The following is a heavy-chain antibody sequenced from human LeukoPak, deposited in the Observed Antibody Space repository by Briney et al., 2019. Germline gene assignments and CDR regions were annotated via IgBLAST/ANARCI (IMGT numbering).Heavy chain of an antibody. CDR2: ISASGNTK. D-gene: IGHD1-1*01. Sequence: GGSLRLSCAASGFTFSSYEVIWVRQAPGQGLEWVSYISASGNTKYYADSVKGRFTVSRDNAKNSLYLQMNSLRAEDTAVYYCAREGYYYFDYWGQGTLVTVSS. J-gene: IGHJ4*02. V-gene: IGHV3-48*03. CDR1: GFTFSSYE. CDR3: AREGYYYFDY.